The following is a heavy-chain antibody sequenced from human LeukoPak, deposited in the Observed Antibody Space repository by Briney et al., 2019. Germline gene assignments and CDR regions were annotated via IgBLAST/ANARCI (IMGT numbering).Heavy chain of an antibody. V-gene: IGHV3-23*01. J-gene: IGHJ4*02. CDR2: ISGSGGST. Sequence: PGGSLRLSCAASGFTFSSYAMSWVRPAPGKGLEWVSAISGSGGSTYYADSVKGRFTISRDNSKNTLYLQMNSLRAEDTAVYYCAKGPRTYYYDSSGPGFLDYWGQGTLVTVSS. D-gene: IGHD3-22*01. CDR1: GFTFSSYA. CDR3: AKGPRTYYYDSSGPGFLDY.